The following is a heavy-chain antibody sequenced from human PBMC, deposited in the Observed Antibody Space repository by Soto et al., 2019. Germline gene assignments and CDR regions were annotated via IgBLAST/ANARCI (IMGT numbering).Heavy chain of an antibody. D-gene: IGHD2-21*01. V-gene: IGHV4-39*01. CDR2: IYYSGST. J-gene: IGHJ6*03. CDR3: ARSLRKDVVDRQRPSYYYYIDV. CDR1: GGSISSSRYY. Sequence: PSETLSLTCTVSGGSISSSRYYWGWIRQPPGKGLEWIGSIYYSGSTYYNPSLKSRVTISVDTSKNQFSLTLSSVTAADTAVYYCARSLRKDVVDRQRPSYYYYIDVWGKGTTVTVSS.